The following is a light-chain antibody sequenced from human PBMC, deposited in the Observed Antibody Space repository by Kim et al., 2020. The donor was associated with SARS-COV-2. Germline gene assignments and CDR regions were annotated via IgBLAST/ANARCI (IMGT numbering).Light chain of an antibody. J-gene: IGLJ3*02. CDR1: ASNIGTNY. Sequence: QSVLTQPPSASATPGQRVSISCSGDASNIGTNYVYWYQQFPGTAPKLLIYRDTQRPSGVPARFSASKSGASASLAISGLRSEDEADYYCAAWDDSLSGNWVFGGGTQLTVL. CDR3: AAWDDSLSGNWV. CDR2: RDT. V-gene: IGLV1-47*01.